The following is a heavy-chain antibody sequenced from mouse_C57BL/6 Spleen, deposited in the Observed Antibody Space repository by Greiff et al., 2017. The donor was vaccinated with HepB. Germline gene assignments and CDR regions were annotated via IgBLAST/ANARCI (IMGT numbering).Heavy chain of an antibody. J-gene: IGHJ3*01. CDR3: ARGGGRKAY. CDR2: ISAGGSYT. V-gene: IGHV5-4*03. Sequence: EVKLVESGGGLVKPGGSLKLSCAASGFTFSSYAMSWVRQTPEKRLEWVATISAGGSYTYYPDNVKGRFTISRDNAKNNLYLQMSHLKSEDTAMYYCARGGGRKAYWGQGTLVTVSA. CDR1: GFTFSSYA. D-gene: IGHD3-3*01.